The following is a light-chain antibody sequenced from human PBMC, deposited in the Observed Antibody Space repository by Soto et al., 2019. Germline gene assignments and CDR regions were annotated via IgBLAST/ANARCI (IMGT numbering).Light chain of an antibody. CDR1: QSVSSY. Sequence: EIVLTQSPATLSLSPGERATLSCRAGQSVSSYLAWYQQKPGQAPRLLIYDASNRATGIPARFSGSGSGTDFTVTISSLEPEDFAVYYCQQRSNWPPLLTFGGGTKVEIK. CDR2: DAS. CDR3: QQRSNWPPLLT. V-gene: IGKV3-11*01. J-gene: IGKJ4*01.